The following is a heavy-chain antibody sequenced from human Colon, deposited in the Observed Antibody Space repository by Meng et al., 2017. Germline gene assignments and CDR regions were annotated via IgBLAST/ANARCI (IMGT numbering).Heavy chain of an antibody. Sequence: QVRLQQWGARQLQPSETLALTCAVYGGSLTDYYWSWIRQTPGKGLEWIGEINHRKTINYNPSLKSRVTISVDTSKNQIFLKLTSVTAADTAKYYCARGGNIGMALAKPFDAWGQGTLVTVSS. CDR2: INHRKTI. CDR1: GGSLTDYY. D-gene: IGHD2-21*01. CDR3: ARGGNIGMALAKPFDA. J-gene: IGHJ4*02. V-gene: IGHV4-34*01.